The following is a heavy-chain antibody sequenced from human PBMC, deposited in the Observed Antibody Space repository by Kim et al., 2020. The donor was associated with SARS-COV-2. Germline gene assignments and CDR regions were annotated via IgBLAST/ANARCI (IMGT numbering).Heavy chain of an antibody. CDR3: ATKGGVIRAASYYYMDV. CDR2: IIPILGIA. D-gene: IGHD2-15*01. Sequence: SVKVSCKASGGTFSSYAISWVRQAPGQGLEWMGRIIPILGIANYAQKFQGRVTITADKSTSTAYMELSSLRSEDTAVYYCATKGGVIRAASYYYMDVWGKGTTVTVSS. V-gene: IGHV1-69*04. CDR1: GGTFSSYA. J-gene: IGHJ6*03.